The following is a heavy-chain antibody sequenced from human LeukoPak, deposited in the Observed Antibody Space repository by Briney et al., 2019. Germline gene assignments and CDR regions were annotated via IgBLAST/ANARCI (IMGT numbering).Heavy chain of an antibody. CDR3: ASGRQLGY. J-gene: IGHJ4*02. CDR1: GFTVGNQW. Sequence: PGRSLRLSCAASGFTVGNQWMSWVRQAPGKVLEWVANIKEVGSEKYYVDSVKGRFTTSRDNARNSLYLQMNSLRAEDTAVYYCASGRQLGYWGQGTLVTVSS. CDR2: IKEVGSEK. V-gene: IGHV3-7*01. D-gene: IGHD6-13*01.